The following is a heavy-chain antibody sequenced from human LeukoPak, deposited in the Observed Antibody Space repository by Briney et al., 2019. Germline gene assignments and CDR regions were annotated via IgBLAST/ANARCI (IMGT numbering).Heavy chain of an antibody. CDR2: FSYDGSNK. Sequence: LRPLLAASWFTLHYQSLPLVPQAPGKGPEGVGGFSYDGSNKYYADSVKGRFTISRDNSKNTLYLQMNSLRAEDTAVYYCARESNQAAAGPGIFDYWGQGTLVTVSS. J-gene: IGHJ4*02. V-gene: IGHV3-30*04. CDR3: ARESNQAAAGPGIFDY. CDR1: WFTLHYQS. D-gene: IGHD6-13*01.